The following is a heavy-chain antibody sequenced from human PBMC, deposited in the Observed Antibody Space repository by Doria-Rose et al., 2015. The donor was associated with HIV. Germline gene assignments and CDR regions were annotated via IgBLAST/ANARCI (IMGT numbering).Heavy chain of an antibody. CDR2: IFSDDDR. Sequence: ESGPVLVKPTETLTLTCTVSGVSLSSPGMGVSWIRQPPGKALEWLANIFSDDDRSYKTSLKSRLTISRGTSKSQVVLTMTDMDPVGTATYYCARIKSSRWYHKYYFDFWGQGTLVIVSA. CDR3: ARIKSSRWYHKYYFDF. J-gene: IGHJ4*02. CDR1: GVSLSSPGMG. V-gene: IGHV2-26*01. D-gene: IGHD6-13*01.